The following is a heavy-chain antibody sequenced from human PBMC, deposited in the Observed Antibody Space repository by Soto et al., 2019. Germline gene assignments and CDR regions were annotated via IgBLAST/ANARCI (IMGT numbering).Heavy chain of an antibody. CDR1: GFTFGDYA. Sequence: PGGSLRLSCTASGFTFGDYAMSWFRQAPGKGLEWVGFIRSKAYGGTTEYAASVKGRFTISRDDSKSIAYLQMYSLKTEDTAVYYCTRHWDVAGTSGAFDIWGQGTMVTVSS. V-gene: IGHV3-49*03. CDR3: TRHWDVAGTSGAFDI. J-gene: IGHJ3*02. CDR2: IRSKAYGGTT. D-gene: IGHD6-19*01.